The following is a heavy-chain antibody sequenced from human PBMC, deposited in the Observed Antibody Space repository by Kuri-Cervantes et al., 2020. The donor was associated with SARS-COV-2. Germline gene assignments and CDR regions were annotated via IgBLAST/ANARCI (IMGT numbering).Heavy chain of an antibody. CDR2: IYYSGST. Sequence: ESLKISCTVSGGSISSYYWSWIRQPPGKGLEWIGYIYYSGSTNYNPSLKSRVTISVDTSKNQFSLKLSSVTAADTAVYYCARGMRCSSTSCYLNYYYYGMDVWGQGTTVTVSS. CDR3: ARGMRCSSTSCYLNYYYYGMDV. J-gene: IGHJ6*02. CDR1: GGSISSYY. D-gene: IGHD2-2*01. V-gene: IGHV4-59*01.